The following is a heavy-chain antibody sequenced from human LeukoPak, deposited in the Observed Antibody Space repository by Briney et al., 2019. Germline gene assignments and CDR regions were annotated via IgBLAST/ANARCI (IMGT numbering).Heavy chain of an antibody. Sequence: PGRSLRLSCAASGFTFSSYGMHWVRQAPGKGLEWVALIWYDGSNKYYADSVKGRLTISRDNSKNTLYLQMNSLRAGDTAVYYCAREGPRGNSQFDYWGQGTLVTVSS. D-gene: IGHD2/OR15-2a*01. CDR2: IWYDGSNK. V-gene: IGHV3-33*01. CDR3: AREGPRGNSQFDY. J-gene: IGHJ4*02. CDR1: GFTFSSYG.